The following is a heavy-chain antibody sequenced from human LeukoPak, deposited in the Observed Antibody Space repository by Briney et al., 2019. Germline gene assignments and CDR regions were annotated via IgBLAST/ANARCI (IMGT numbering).Heavy chain of an antibody. J-gene: IGHJ4*02. D-gene: IGHD5-12*01. Sequence: SETLSLTCTVSGGSISSYYWSWIRQPPGKGLEWIAYISYSGSTNYNPSLRRRVTISLDTSKNHFSLKLSSVTAADTAVYYCARQNSGYDLGPFAYWGQGILVIVSS. CDR3: ARQNSGYDLGPFAY. CDR2: ISYSGST. V-gene: IGHV4-59*08. CDR1: GGSISSYY.